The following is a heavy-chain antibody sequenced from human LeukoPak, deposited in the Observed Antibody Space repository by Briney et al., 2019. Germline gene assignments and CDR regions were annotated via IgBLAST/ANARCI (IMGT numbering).Heavy chain of an antibody. CDR3: TRGKMNGDAFDY. J-gene: IGHJ4*02. CDR1: GYTFTGYY. Sequence: ASVKVSCKASGYTFTGYYIHWVRQAPGQGLEWMGWINPNSGTNYAQKFQGRVTMTGDTSISTAYMELSRLRSDDTAVYYCTRGKMNGDAFDYWGQGTLVTVSS. V-gene: IGHV1-2*02. CDR2: INPNSGT. D-gene: IGHD4-17*01.